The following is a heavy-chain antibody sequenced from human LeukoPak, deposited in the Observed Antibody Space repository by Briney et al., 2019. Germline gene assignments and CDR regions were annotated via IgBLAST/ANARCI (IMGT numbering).Heavy chain of an antibody. J-gene: IGHJ4*02. Sequence: GGSLRLSCAASGFTFSSYWMHWVRQAPGKGLVWVSRINSDGSSTNYADSVKGRFTITRDNAKNTLYLQMNSLRAEDTAVYYCARDRGVATFFDYWGQGTLVTVSS. CDR3: ARDRGVATFFDY. CDR2: INSDGSST. D-gene: IGHD5-12*01. CDR1: GFTFSSYW. V-gene: IGHV3-74*01.